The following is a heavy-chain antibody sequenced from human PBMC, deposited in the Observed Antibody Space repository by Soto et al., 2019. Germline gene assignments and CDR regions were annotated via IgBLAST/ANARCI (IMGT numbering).Heavy chain of an antibody. CDR3: ARGGSRVFGIEDYYYGMDV. D-gene: IGHD3-3*01. V-gene: IGHV1-2*04. J-gene: IGHJ6*02. CDR1: GYTFTSYY. CDR2: INPNTGGT. Sequence: GASVKVSCKASGYTFTSYYVHWVRQAPGQGLEWMGWINPNTGGTNYAQKFQGWVTMTRDTSISTAYMELSSLRSEDTAVYYCARGGSRVFGIEDYYYGMDVWGQGTTVTVSS.